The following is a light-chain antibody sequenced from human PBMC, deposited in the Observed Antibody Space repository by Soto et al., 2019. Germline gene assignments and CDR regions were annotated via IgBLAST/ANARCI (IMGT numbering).Light chain of an antibody. J-gene: IGLJ1*01. CDR3: NSQTTSGIRV. CDR2: EVS. CDR1: STDVGDSNH. Sequence: QSVLTQPASVSGSPGQSITISCTGTSTDVGDSNHVSWYQHHPGKAPKLIIYEVSYRPSGVSNRFSGSKSAYTASLTISGLQAEDEADYYYNSQTTSGIRVFGTGTKVTVL. V-gene: IGLV2-14*01.